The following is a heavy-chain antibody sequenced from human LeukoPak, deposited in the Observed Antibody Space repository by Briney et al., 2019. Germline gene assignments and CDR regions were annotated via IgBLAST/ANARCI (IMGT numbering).Heavy chain of an antibody. D-gene: IGHD3-9*01. Sequence: ASVKVSCKVSGYTLTELSMHWVRQAPGKGLEWMGGFDPEDGETIYAQKFQGRVTMTEDTSTDTAYMELSSLRSEVTAVYYCATKPDVGYFDWFHYWGQGTLVTVSS. CDR2: FDPEDGET. CDR1: GYTLTELS. J-gene: IGHJ4*02. V-gene: IGHV1-24*01. CDR3: ATKPDVGYFDWFHY.